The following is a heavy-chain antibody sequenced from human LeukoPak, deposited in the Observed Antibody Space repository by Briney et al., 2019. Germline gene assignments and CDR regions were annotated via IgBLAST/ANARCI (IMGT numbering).Heavy chain of an antibody. J-gene: IGHJ3*02. Sequence: SETLSLTCTVSGGSISSSSYYWGWIRQPPGKGLEWIGSIYYSGSTYYNPSLKSLVTISVDTSKNQFSLKLSSVTAADTAVYYCARTFIVVVVADAFDIWGQGTMVTVSS. CDR3: ARTFIVVVVADAFDI. CDR1: GGSISSSSYY. CDR2: IYYSGST. D-gene: IGHD2-15*01. V-gene: IGHV4-39*01.